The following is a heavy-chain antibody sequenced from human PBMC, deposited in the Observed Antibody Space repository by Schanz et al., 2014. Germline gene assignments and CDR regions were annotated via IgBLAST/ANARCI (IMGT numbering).Heavy chain of an antibody. CDR1: GFTFSSHW. CDR3: ARDLPRTFLFDY. CDR2: INSVGSNT. J-gene: IGHJ4*02. V-gene: IGHV3-74*01. Sequence: EEQLVESGGGLVQPGGSLRLSCAASGFTFSSHWMHWVRQDPGKGLVWVARINSVGSNTDYADSVKGRFTISRDNAKNSLYLQMDSLRAEDTAVYYCARDLPRTFLFDYWGQGTLVTVSS.